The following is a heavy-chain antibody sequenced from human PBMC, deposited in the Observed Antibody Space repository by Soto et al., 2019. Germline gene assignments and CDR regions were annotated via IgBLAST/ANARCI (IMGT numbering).Heavy chain of an antibody. J-gene: IGHJ4*02. Sequence: QLQLQESGSGLVKPSQTLSLTCAVSGDSISNGGYSWNWIRQPPGKGLEWNGYFYHSGGTAYNPSLKSRFTITGDSSNNQFSLKLSSVTAADTAVYYCARDSRSGYYLEFWGQGTLVTVSS. V-gene: IGHV4-30-2*01. D-gene: IGHD3-22*01. CDR2: FYHSGGT. CDR1: GDSISNGGYS. CDR3: ARDSRSGYYLEF.